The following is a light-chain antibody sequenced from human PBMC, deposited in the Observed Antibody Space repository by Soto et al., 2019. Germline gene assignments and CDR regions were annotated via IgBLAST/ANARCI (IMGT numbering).Light chain of an antibody. J-gene: IGLJ2*01. Sequence: QSALTQPASVSGSPGQSITISCTGTSSDVGGYNYVSWYQQLPGKAPKLMIYEVSNRPSGISNRFSGSKSGNTASLTISGLQAEDGADYYCSSHTSTSTVVFGGGTKLTVL. V-gene: IGLV2-14*01. CDR2: EVS. CDR1: SSDVGGYNY. CDR3: SSHTSTSTVV.